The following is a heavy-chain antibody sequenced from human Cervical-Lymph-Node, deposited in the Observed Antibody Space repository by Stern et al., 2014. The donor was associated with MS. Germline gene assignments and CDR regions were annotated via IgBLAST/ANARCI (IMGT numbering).Heavy chain of an antibody. Sequence: QITLKESGPTSVKPTQTLTLTCTFSGFSLSSIGVGVGWIRQTPRKALEWLSVIYWDDDEHYSPSLKSRLTITKDPSKDQVVLTRTDVDPVDTATYYCAHSRYNYGYAFDYWGQGTLVTVSS. CDR2: IYWDDDE. CDR3: AHSRYNYGYAFDY. V-gene: IGHV2-5*02. D-gene: IGHD5-18*01. CDR1: GFSLSSIGVG. J-gene: IGHJ4*02.